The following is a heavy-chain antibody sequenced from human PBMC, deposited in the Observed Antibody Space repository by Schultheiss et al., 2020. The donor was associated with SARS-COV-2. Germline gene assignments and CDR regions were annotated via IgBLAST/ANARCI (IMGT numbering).Heavy chain of an antibody. CDR3: ARGLGRLPSGGY. Sequence: SQTLSLTCTVSGGSISSGSYYWSWIRQPAGKGLEWIGEINHSGSTNYNPSLKSRVTISVDTSKNQFSLKLSSVTAADTAVYYCARGLGRLPSGGYWGQGTLVTVSS. V-gene: IGHV4-61*09. CDR2: INHSGST. CDR1: GGSISSGSYY. J-gene: IGHJ4*02.